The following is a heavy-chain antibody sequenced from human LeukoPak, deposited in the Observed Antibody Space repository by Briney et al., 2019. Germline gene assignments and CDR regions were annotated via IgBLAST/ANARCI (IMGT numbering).Heavy chain of an antibody. CDR2: INPNRGGT. Sequence: ASVKVSLKASGYTFTGYYMHWVRQAPGQGLEGMGWINPNRGGTNYAQKFRGRVTMTRDTSISTAYMELSRLRSDDTAVYYCARDLSYYDSSGYYSDAFDIWGQGTMVTVSS. V-gene: IGHV1-2*02. CDR1: GYTFTGYY. D-gene: IGHD3-22*01. CDR3: ARDLSYYDSSGYYSDAFDI. J-gene: IGHJ3*02.